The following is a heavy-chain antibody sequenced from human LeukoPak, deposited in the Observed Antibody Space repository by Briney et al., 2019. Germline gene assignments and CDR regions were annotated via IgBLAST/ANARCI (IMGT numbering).Heavy chain of an antibody. J-gene: IGHJ4*02. CDR2: IYYSGTT. CDR1: GGSISSSSYY. V-gene: IGHV4-39*01. D-gene: IGHD1-26*01. Sequence: PSETLSLTCTVSGGSISSSSYYWGWIRQPPGKGLEWIGSIYYSGTTSYNPSLKSRVTISVDTSKDQFSLKLSSVTAADTAVYYCARFCRAAAACGSYSFDSWGQGTLVTVSS. CDR3: ARFCRAAAACGSYSFDS.